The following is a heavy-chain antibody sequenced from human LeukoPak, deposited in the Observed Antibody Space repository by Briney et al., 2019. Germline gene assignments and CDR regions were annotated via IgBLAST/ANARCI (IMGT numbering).Heavy chain of an antibody. J-gene: IGHJ3*02. D-gene: IGHD4-17*01. CDR2: VYNSGST. CDR1: GGSISSNNYY. CDR3: ARLLPYGDKPLGTFDI. V-gene: IGHV4-39*07. Sequence: SGTLPLTCTVSGGSISSNNYYWGWVRQPPGKGLEWIGNVYNSGSTYYNPSLKSRVTISIATSKIQFSLKLSSVTAADTAVYYCARLLPYGDKPLGTFDIWGQGTMVTVSS.